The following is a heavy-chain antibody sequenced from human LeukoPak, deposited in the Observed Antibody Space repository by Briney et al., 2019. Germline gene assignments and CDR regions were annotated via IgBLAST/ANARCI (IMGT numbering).Heavy chain of an antibody. CDR1: GFTFSSYA. J-gene: IGHJ4*02. CDR3: ARDIVEAGLFFDY. CDR2: ISYDGSNK. Sequence: GGSLRLSCAASGFTFSSYAMHWVRQAPGKGLEWVAVISYDGSNKYYADSVKGRFTISRDNSRNSLYLQMNSLRAEDTAVYYCARDIVEAGLFFDYWGQGTPVTVS. D-gene: IGHD1-26*01. V-gene: IGHV3-30-3*01.